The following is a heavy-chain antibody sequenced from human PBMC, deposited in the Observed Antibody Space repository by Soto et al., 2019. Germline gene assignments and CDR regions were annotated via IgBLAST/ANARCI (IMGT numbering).Heavy chain of an antibody. CDR2: IVVGSGNT. D-gene: IGHD6-13*01. CDR1: GFTFTSST. J-gene: IGHJ4*02. Sequence: ASVNGSWKSAGFTFTSSTVQWGRQARGQRLECIGWIVVGSGNTSYAQKFQERVTITRDMSTSTAYMELIRLRSEDTAVYYCAATPYSGRWQLLEFWGEGALVTVSS. V-gene: IGHV1-58*01. CDR3: AATPYSGRWQLLEF.